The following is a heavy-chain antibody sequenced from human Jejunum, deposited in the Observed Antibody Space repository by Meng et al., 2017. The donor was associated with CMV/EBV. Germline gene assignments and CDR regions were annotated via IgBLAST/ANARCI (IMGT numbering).Heavy chain of an antibody. V-gene: IGHV5-51*01. CDR2: IFPLDSDT. Sequence: ARTWIGWVRQRTGKGLELMGLIFPLDSDTRYSPSYQDQVTISVDKAINTTFLQWRSLKASDTAMYYCATGTYTGYRLVHGWFDPWGQGTLVTVSS. CDR1: ARTW. J-gene: IGHJ5*02. D-gene: IGHD2-2*01. CDR3: ATGTYTGYRLVHGWFDP.